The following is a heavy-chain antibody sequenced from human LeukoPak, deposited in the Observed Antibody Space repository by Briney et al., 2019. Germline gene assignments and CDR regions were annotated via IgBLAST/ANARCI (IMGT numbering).Heavy chain of an antibody. V-gene: IGHV3-23*01. CDR2: ISRSAGST. J-gene: IGHJ6*02. D-gene: IGHD2-21*02. Sequence: GGSLRLSCAASGFTFSSYAMSWVRQAPGKGLEWVSSISRSAGSTYYADSVKGRFTISRDNSSNTLYLQMNSLRAEDTAVYYCAKACGGDCSSSYYYYALDVWGQGTTVTVSS. CDR1: GFTFSSYA. CDR3: AKACGGDCSSSYYYYALDV.